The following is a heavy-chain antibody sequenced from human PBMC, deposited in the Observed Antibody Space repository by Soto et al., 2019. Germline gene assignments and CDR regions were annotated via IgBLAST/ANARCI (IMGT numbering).Heavy chain of an antibody. J-gene: IGHJ4*02. CDR1: GGSISSGDYY. D-gene: IGHD3-10*01. CDR2: IYYSGST. V-gene: IGHV4-30-4*01. Sequence: QVQLQESGPGLVKPSQTLSLTCTVSGGSISSGDYYWSWIRQPPGKGLEWIGYIYYSGSTYYNPSLKRRVTISVDTSKNQFSLKLSSVTAADTAVYNCARVGGFGATTIDYWGQGTLVTVSS. CDR3: ARVGGFGATTIDY.